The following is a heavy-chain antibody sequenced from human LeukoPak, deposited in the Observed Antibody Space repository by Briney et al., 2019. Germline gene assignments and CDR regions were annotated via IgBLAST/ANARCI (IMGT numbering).Heavy chain of an antibody. CDR3: ARTYGSGSDVPFDY. CDR2: IYSTGST. V-gene: IGHV4-4*07. D-gene: IGHD3-10*01. J-gene: IGHJ4*02. CDR1: GGSISSYY. Sequence: PSETLSLTCTVSGGSISSYYWSWIRQPAGEGLEWIGHIYSTGSTNYNPSLKSRVTLSVDTSKNQFSLKLSSVTAADTAVYYCARTYGSGSDVPFDYWGQGTLVTVSS.